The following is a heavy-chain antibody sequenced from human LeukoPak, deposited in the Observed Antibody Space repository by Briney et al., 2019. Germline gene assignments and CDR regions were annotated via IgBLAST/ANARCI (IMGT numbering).Heavy chain of an antibody. D-gene: IGHD6-13*01. J-gene: IGHJ4*02. CDR2: IIPIFGTA. CDR3: ARSGSNWSCDN. CDR1: GFTFSSYS. Sequence: GGSLRLSCAASGFTFSSYSMNWVRQAPGKGLEWMGGIIPIFGTANYAQKFQGRVTMTSDASATTAYMELSSLTSEDTAVYYCARSGSNWSCDNWGQGTLVTVSS. V-gene: IGHV1-69*05.